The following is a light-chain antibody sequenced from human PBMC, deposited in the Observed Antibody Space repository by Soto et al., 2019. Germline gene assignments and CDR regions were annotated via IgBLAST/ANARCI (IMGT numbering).Light chain of an antibody. V-gene: IGLV2-14*01. Sequence: HSALTQPASVSGSPGQSITISCTGTSSDVGGYNYVSWYQQHPGKAPKLMIDDVSNRPSEVSNRFSGSKSGNTASLTISGLQAEDEVDYYCSSYTSSSTLLYLFGTGTKLTVL. CDR1: SSDVGGYNY. CDR3: SSYTSSSTLLYL. CDR2: DVS. J-gene: IGLJ1*01.